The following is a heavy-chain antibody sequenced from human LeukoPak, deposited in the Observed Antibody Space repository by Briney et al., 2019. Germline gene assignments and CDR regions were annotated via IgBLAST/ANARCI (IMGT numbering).Heavy chain of an antibody. V-gene: IGHV1-2*02. CDR2: INPNRGGT. CDR1: GYTFTGYY. J-gene: IGHJ1*01. D-gene: IGHD5-18*01. Sequence: ASVQVSCKPSGYTFTGYYIHWVRQAPGQGLEWMGSINPNRGGTNYAQKFQGRVTMTRDTSISTAYMELSRLKSVDTAVYYCARGSFSADAPLVLDYFHHWGQGSLVTDS. CDR3: ARGSFSADAPLVLDYFHH.